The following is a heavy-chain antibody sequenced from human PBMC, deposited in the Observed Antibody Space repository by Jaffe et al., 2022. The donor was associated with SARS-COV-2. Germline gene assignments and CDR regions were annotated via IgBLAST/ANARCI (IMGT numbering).Heavy chain of an antibody. D-gene: IGHD3-10*01. J-gene: IGHJ6*02. V-gene: IGHV3-7*03. CDR3: ARHYKYGVSGMDL. CDR1: EFTFNTYW. CDR2: IHQGGSER. Sequence: EEQLVESGGGLVQPGGSLRLSCVASEFTFNTYWMSWVRQAPGRGLEWVANIHQGGSERHYVGSVKGRFTISRDNAKNSLYLQMNSLRAEDAAVYFCARHYKYGVSGMDLWGQGTTVTVSS.